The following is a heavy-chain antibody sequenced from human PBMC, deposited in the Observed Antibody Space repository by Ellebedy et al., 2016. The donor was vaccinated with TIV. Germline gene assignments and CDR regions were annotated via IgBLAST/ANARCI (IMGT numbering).Heavy chain of an antibody. D-gene: IGHD5-18*01. CDR3: ARERKVDTAMNYYYGMDV. J-gene: IGHJ6*02. CDR2: IIPIFGTA. CDR1: GGTFSSYA. V-gene: IGHV1-69*13. Sequence: AASVKVSCKASGGTFSSYAISWVRQAPGQGLEWMGGIIPIFGTANYAQKFQGRVTITADESTSTAYMELSSLRSEDTAVYYCARERKVDTAMNYYYGMDVWGQGTTVTVSS.